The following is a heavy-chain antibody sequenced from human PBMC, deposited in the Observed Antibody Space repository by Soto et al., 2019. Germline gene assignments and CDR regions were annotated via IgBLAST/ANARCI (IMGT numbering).Heavy chain of an antibody. CDR2: IYYSGGT. Sequence: SETLSLTCTVSGGSISSTNYYWGWIRQPPGKGLEWIGSIYYSGGTYYNPSLKSRVTISVDTSKSQFSLKLSSVTAADTAVYYCARSTTARGLRFDPWGQGTLVTVSS. V-gene: IGHV4-39*01. CDR1: GGSISSTNYY. D-gene: IGHD4-4*01. J-gene: IGHJ5*02. CDR3: ARSTTARGLRFDP.